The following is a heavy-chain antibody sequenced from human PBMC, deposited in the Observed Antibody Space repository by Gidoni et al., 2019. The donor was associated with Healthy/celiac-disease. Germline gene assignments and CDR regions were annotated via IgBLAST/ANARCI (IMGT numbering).Heavy chain of an antibody. CDR3: AWFPYDFWSGYRG. CDR2: IFSNDEK. D-gene: IGHD3-3*01. Sequence: QVTLKESGPVLVKPTETLTLTCTVSGFSLSNARMGVRWIRQPPGKALEWLAHIFSNDEKSYSTSLKSRLTISKDTSKSQVVLTMTNMDPVDTATYYCAWFPYDFWSGYRGWGQGTLVTVSS. V-gene: IGHV2-26*04. CDR1: GFSLSNARMG. J-gene: IGHJ4*02.